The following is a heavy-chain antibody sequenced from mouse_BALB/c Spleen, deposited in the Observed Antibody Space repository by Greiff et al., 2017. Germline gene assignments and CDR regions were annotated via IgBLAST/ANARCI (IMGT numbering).Heavy chain of an antibody. CDR1: GFTFSSFG. CDR3: AREGLRGAMDY. V-gene: IGHV5-17*02. J-gene: IGHJ4*01. D-gene: IGHD3-1*01. Sequence: EVKLMESGGGLVQPGGSRKLSCAASGFTFSSFGMHWVRQAPEKGLEWVAYISSGSSTIYYADTVKGRFTISRDNPKNTLFLQMISLRSEDTAMYYCAREGLRGAMDYWGQGTSVTVSS. CDR2: ISSGSSTI.